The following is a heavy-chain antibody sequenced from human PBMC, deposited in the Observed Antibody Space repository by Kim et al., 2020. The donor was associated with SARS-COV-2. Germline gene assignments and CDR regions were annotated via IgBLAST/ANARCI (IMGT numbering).Heavy chain of an antibody. Sequence: GGSLRLSCLASGFTFSSYAMSWIRQAPGKGPEWVAVTSSDGSIIYYADSVKGRFTISRANSRNTLYLDMDSLSAQDTAIYYCAREGYAAGTRGDFDYWGQGTLVTVSS. J-gene: IGHJ4*02. CDR1: GFTFSSYA. V-gene: IGHV3-30*04. D-gene: IGHD2-2*01. CDR3: AREGYAAGTRGDFDY. CDR2: TSSDGSII.